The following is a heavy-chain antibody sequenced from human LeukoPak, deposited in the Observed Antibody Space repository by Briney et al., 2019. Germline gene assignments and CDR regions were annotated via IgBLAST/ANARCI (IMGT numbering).Heavy chain of an antibody. V-gene: IGHV3-66*01. Sequence: PGGSLRLSCAASGFTVSSNYMSWVRQAPGKGLEWVSVIYSGGSTYYADSVKGRFTISRDNSKNTLYLQMISLRAEDTAVYYCARGPRIAAAGGPPHYFDSWGQGTLVTVSS. CDR1: GFTVSSNY. D-gene: IGHD6-13*01. J-gene: IGHJ4*02. CDR3: ARGPRIAAAGGPPHYFDS. CDR2: IYSGGST.